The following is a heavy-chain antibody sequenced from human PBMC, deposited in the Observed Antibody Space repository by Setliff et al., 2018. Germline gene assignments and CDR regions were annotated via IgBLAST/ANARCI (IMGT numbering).Heavy chain of an antibody. CDR1: GGSISSYY. CDR2: IYASGST. Sequence: PSETLSLTCTVSGGSISSYYWSWIRQPPGKGLEWIGYIYASGSTNYNPSLKSRVTLSVDTSKNQFSLKLSSVTAADTAVYYCARETTMTYYFYYMDVWGKGTTVTVSS. J-gene: IGHJ6*03. V-gene: IGHV4-4*08. D-gene: IGHD4-17*01. CDR3: ARETTMTYYFYYMDV.